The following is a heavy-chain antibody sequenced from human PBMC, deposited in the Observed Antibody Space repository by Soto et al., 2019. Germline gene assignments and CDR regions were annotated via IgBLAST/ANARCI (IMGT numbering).Heavy chain of an antibody. CDR1: GCSVSSGSYY. J-gene: IGHJ4*02. CDR2: IYYSGST. D-gene: IGHD4-17*01. CDR3: ARGVLTTVTTFYY. V-gene: IGHV4-61*01. Sequence: SETLTFTCTVSGCSVSSGSYYWSWIRQPPGKGLEWIGYIYYSGSTNYNPSLKSRVTISVDTSKNQFSLKLSSVTAADTAVYYCARGVLTTVTTFYYWGQGTLVTVSS.